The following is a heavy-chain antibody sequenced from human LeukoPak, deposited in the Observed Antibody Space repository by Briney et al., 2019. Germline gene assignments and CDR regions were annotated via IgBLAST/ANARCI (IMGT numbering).Heavy chain of an antibody. Sequence: ASVKVSCKASGYTFTSSGITWVRQAPGQGLEWTGWISAYNGNTDYAQKLQGRVTMTTDTSTSTAYMELRSLRSDDTAVYYCARDRDYVWGSYRHTPDYWGQGTLVTVSS. CDR1: GYTFTSSG. CDR2: ISAYNGNT. D-gene: IGHD3-16*02. V-gene: IGHV1-18*01. J-gene: IGHJ4*02. CDR3: ARDRDYVWGSYRHTPDY.